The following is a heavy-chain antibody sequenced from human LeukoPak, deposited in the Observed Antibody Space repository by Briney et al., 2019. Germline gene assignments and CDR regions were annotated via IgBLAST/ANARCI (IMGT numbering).Heavy chain of an antibody. V-gene: IGHV4-34*01. CDR2: INHSGST. CDR1: GGSFSGYY. J-gene: IGHJ6*02. Sequence: PSETLSLTCAVYGGSFSGYYWSWIRQPPGKGLEWIGEINHSGSTNYNSSLKSRVTISVDTSKNQFSLKLSSVTAADTAVYYCARGWVYCSSTSCYRNYYYYGMDVWGQGTTVTVS. D-gene: IGHD2-2*02. CDR3: ARGWVYCSSTSCYRNYYYYGMDV.